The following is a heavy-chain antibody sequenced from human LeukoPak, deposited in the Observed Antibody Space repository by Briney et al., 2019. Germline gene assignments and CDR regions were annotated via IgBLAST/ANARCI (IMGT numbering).Heavy chain of an antibody. J-gene: IGHJ4*02. Sequence: GGSLRLSCAASGFTFRTSGMNWVRQAPGKGLEWVSYISSSGTTISYAQSVKGRFTITRDNAQNSLTLHMNTLRADDTAVYYCAKDGVTHFDHWGQGTLVTVSS. D-gene: IGHD2-21*02. CDR2: ISSSGTTI. V-gene: IGHV3-48*01. CDR3: AKDGVTHFDH. CDR1: GFTFRTSG.